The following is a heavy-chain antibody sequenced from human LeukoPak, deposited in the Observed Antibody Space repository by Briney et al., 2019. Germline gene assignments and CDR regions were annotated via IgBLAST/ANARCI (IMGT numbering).Heavy chain of an antibody. CDR3: ARDVPHNWFDT. J-gene: IGHJ5*02. V-gene: IGHV3-74*01. Sequence: RGSLRLSSAASGITFGNNWMHSVRQGPGQGLVWISRINSDGGGAIYADSVKGRFTVSRDNAKNTLYLQMTSLRAEDTAVYYCARDVPHNWFDTWGQGTLVTVSS. CDR2: INSDGGGA. CDR1: GITFGNNW.